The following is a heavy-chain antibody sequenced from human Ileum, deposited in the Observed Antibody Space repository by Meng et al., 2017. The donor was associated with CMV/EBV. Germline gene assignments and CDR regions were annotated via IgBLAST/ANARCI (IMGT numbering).Heavy chain of an antibody. CDR2: IYTGGPT. V-gene: IGHV4-4*07. Sequence: QGDLRESGPGLVKPSETLSLPCTVSSASISPYYWNWIRQPAGKGLEWIGRIYTGGPTDYNPSLKSRVTMSVDTSKNQFFLNLSSVTAADTAVYYCARGQTVRGFEYWGLGILVTVSS. CDR1: SASISPYY. CDR3: ARGQTVRGFEY. J-gene: IGHJ4*02. D-gene: IGHD3-10*01.